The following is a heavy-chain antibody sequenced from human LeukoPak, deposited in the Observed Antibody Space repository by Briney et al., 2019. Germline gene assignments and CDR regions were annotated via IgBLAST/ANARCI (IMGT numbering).Heavy chain of an antibody. CDR2: IKQDGSEK. CDR1: GFTFSSYW. D-gene: IGHD3-3*01. V-gene: IGHV3-7*01. J-gene: IGHJ6*03. CDR3: SRDRRYDFWSGYSSTRDFYYFMDV. Sequence: PGGSLRLSCAASGFTFSSYWMGWVRQAPGKGLEWVANIKQDGSEKYYVDSVKGRFAISRDNAKNTLYLQMNSLRVEDTAVYYCSRDRRYDFWSGYSSTRDFYYFMDVWGKGTTVTVSS.